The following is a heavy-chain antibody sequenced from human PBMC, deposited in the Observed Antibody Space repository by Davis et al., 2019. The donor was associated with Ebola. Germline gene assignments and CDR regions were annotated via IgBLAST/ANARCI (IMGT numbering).Heavy chain of an antibody. D-gene: IGHD4-11*01. CDR3: ASDESTVTTSWFDP. J-gene: IGHJ5*02. CDR2: IKQDGSEK. CDR1: GFTFSSYW. Sequence: GGSLSLSCAASGFTFSSYWMSWVRQAPGKGLEWVANIKQDGSEKYYVDSVKGRFTISRDNAKNSLYLQMNSLRAEDTAVYYCASDESTVTTSWFDPWGQGTLVTVSS. V-gene: IGHV3-7*01.